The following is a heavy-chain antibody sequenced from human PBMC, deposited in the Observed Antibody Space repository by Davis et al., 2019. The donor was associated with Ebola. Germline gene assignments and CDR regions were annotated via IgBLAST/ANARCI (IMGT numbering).Heavy chain of an antibody. D-gene: IGHD6-6*01. CDR1: GFTFSSYG. V-gene: IGHV3-30*18. J-gene: IGHJ4*02. CDR2: ISYDGSNN. CDR3: AKDPYSSTSRSDY. Sequence: GESLKISCAASGFTFSSYGMHWVRQAPGKGLEWVAVISYDGSNNYYADSVKGRFTISRDNSKNTLYLQMNSLRAEDTAIYYCAKDPYSSTSRSDYWGQGTLVTVSS.